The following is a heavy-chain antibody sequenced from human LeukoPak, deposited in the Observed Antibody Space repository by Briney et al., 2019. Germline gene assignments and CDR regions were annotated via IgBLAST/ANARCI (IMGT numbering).Heavy chain of an antibody. Sequence: PSETLSLTCTVSGGSISSSSYYWGWIRQPPGKGLEWIGSIHYSGSTNYNPSLKSRVTISVDKSKNQFSLKLSSVTAADTAVYYCARYDVGWYYFDYWGQGTLVTVSS. J-gene: IGHJ4*02. CDR3: ARYDVGWYYFDY. CDR1: GGSISSSSYY. V-gene: IGHV4-39*07. CDR2: IHYSGST. D-gene: IGHD6-19*01.